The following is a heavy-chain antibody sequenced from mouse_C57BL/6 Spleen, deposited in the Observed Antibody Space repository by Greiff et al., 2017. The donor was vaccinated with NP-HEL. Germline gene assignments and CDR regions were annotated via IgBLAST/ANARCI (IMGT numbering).Heavy chain of an antibody. D-gene: IGHD2-3*01. CDR2: IYPGDGDT. Sequence: QVQLQQSGPELVKPGASVKISCKASGFAFSSSWMNWVKQRPGKGLEWIGRIYPGDGDTNYNGKFKGKATLTADKSSSTAYMQLSSLTSEDSAVYFCARSSKVGYSTLRWGQGTLVTVSA. J-gene: IGHJ3*01. CDR1: GFAFSSSW. V-gene: IGHV1-82*01. CDR3: ARSSKVGYSTLR.